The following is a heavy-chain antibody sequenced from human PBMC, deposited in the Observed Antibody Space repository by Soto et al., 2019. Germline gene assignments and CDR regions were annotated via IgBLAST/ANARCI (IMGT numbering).Heavy chain of an antibody. CDR2: ISSSSSYI. CDR3: ARVVGEYYYDSSGPGHYGMDV. J-gene: IGHJ6*02. CDR1: GFTFSSYS. D-gene: IGHD3-22*01. Sequence: LRLSCAASGFTFSSYSMNWVRQAPGKGLEWVSSISSSSSYIYYADSVKGRFTISRDNAKNSLYLQMNSLRAEDTAVYYCARVVGEYYYDSSGPGHYGMDVWGQGTTVTVSS. V-gene: IGHV3-21*01.